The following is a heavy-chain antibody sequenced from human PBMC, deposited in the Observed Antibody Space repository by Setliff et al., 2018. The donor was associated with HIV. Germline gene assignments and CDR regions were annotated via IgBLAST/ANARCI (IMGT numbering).Heavy chain of an antibody. J-gene: IGHJ4*02. CDR1: GYTFTSFA. Sequence: ASVKVSCKASGYTFTSFAMHWVRQAPGQRLEWMGWINGANDNTKYSQEFQGRVTITRDTSASTAYMELSSLRSEDMAVYYCARGYCSGGSCLLLDYWGQGTLVTVSS. V-gene: IGHV1-3*03. D-gene: IGHD2-15*01. CDR2: INGANDNT. CDR3: ARGYCSGGSCLLLDY.